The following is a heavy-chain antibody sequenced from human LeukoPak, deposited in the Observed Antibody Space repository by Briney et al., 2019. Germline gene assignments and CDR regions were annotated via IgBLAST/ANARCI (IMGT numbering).Heavy chain of an antibody. CDR1: GGSISSYY. V-gene: IGHV4-4*07. J-gene: IGHJ6*02. CDR3: AGEDCSGGSCYYYYYYGMDV. CDR2: IYTSGST. Sequence: SETLSLTCTVSGGSISSYYWSWIRQPAGKGLEWIGRIYTSGSTNYNPSLKSRVTMSVDTYKNQFSLKLSSVTAADTAVYYCAGEDCSGGSCYYYYYYGMDVWGQGTTVTGSS. D-gene: IGHD2-15*01.